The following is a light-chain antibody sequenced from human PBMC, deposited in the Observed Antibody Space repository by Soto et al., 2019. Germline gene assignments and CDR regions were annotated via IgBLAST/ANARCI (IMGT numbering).Light chain of an antibody. J-gene: IGKJ5*01. CDR1: QSVRSSY. CDR3: QQYTGPPTT. CDR2: GAS. Sequence: EIVLTQAPGTLSLSPGDRATLTCRASQSVRSSYLAWYQQQPGQAPRLLIHGASRRATGIPDRFSGSGSGTDFTLTITRLEPEDSAVYFCQQYTGPPTTFGQGTRLEI. V-gene: IGKV3-20*01.